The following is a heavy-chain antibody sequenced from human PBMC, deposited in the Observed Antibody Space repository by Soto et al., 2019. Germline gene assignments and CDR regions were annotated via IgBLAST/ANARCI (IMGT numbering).Heavy chain of an antibody. CDR1: GFTFNNSG. CDR3: VKDRVPAAYGHYYGMDV. Sequence: QVQLVESGGGVVQPGRSLRLSCGGSGFTFNNSGMHWVRQVPGKGLEWVAVLSFDGSEKYYADSVKGRFTISRDNSKNTLYLQMNSLRIEDAAVYHSVKDRVPAAYGHYYGMDVWGQGTTVTVSS. CDR2: LSFDGSEK. J-gene: IGHJ6*02. D-gene: IGHD4-17*01. V-gene: IGHV3-30*18.